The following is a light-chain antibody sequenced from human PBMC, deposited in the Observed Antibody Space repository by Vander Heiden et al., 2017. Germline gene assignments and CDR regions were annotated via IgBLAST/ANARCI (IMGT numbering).Light chain of an antibody. Sequence: DIVMTQSPLSLPVTPAAPSSISCRSSQSLLHSNGYNYLDWYLKKPGHSPQLLIYLGSSRAAGVADRCSGRGSGKDFTLNSSRVEAEDGGVYYCMQALQTPYTFGQGTKVEIK. CDR2: LGS. CDR3: MQALQTPYT. CDR1: QSLLHSNGYNY. V-gene: IGKV2-28*01. J-gene: IGKJ2*01.